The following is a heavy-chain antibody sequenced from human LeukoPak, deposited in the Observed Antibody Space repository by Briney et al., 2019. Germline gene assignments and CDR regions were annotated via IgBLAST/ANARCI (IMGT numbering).Heavy chain of an antibody. CDR3: ASWGYCSSTSCPRSWFDP. CDR1: GGSFSGYY. Sequence: PSETLSLTCAVYGGSFSGYYWRWIRQPPGKGLEWIGEINHSGSTNYNPSLKSRVTISVDTSKNQFYLKLSSVTAADTAVYYCASWGYCSSTSCPRSWFDPWGQGTLVTVSS. V-gene: IGHV4-34*01. J-gene: IGHJ5*02. CDR2: INHSGST. D-gene: IGHD2-2*01.